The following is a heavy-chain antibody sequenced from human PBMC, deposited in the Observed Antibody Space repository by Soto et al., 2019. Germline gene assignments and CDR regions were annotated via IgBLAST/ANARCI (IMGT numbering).Heavy chain of an antibody. CDR1: GVSISSYY. J-gene: IGHJ5*02. Sequence: SETLSLTCTVSGVSISSYYRSWIRQPPGKGLEWIGYIYYSGSTNYNPSLKSRVTISVDTSKNQFSLKLTSVTAADAALYYCARDFFDSSDYTTNWFDPWGQGTLVTVSS. CDR2: IYYSGST. CDR3: ARDFFDSSDYTTNWFDP. V-gene: IGHV4-59*08. D-gene: IGHD3-22*01.